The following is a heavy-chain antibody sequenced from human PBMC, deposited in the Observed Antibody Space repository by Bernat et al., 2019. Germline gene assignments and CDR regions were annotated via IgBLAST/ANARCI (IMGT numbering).Heavy chain of an antibody. CDR3: ARDNYDTSPLDY. J-gene: IGHJ4*02. V-gene: IGHV3-7*01. CDR1: GFTFSHYW. CDR2: IKEDGSEK. D-gene: IGHD3-22*01. Sequence: DVQLVESGGGLVQPGGSLRLSCAASGFTFSHYWMSWVRQAPGKGLEWVANIKEDGSEKYYVDSVKGRFTISRDNDKNSLYLQMNSLRAEDTAVYFCARDNYDTSPLDYWGQGTLVSVSS.